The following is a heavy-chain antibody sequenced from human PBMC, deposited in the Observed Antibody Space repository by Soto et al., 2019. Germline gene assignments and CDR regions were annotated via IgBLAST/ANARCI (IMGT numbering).Heavy chain of an antibody. D-gene: IGHD3-10*01. J-gene: IGHJ4*02. CDR2: SRNKANGYVT. CDR1: GFTFSDHY. V-gene: IGHV3-72*01. Sequence: PGGSLRLSCETSGFTFSDHYMDWVRQAPGKGLEWVARSRNKANGYVTEYDASVTGRFTISRDDSKNSVHLQMNSLKIEDTAVYYCANYFGDKFGHWGQGTLVTVSS. CDR3: ANYFGDKFGH.